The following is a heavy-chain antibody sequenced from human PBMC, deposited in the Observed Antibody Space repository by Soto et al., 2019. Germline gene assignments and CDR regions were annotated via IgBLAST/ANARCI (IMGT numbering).Heavy chain of an antibody. V-gene: IGHV3-7*03. J-gene: IGHJ6*02. CDR3: AREPTTLYYGMDV. CDR2: IKQDGSEK. D-gene: IGHD2-15*01. CDR1: GFTFSSYW. Sequence: EVQLVESGGGLVQPGGSLRLSCAASGFTFSSYWMSWVRQAPGKGLEWVANIKQDGSEKYYVDSVKGRFTISRDNANNSLYLQMNSLRAEDTAVYYCAREPTTLYYGMDVWGQGTTVTVSS.